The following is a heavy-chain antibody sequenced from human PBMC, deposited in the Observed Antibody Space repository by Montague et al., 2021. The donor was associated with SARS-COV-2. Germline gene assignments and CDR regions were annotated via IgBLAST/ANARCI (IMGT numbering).Heavy chain of an antibody. V-gene: IGHV4-59*01. CDR1: GGSFSGYY. D-gene: IGHD2-21*02. CDR3: AREGGWRGDGCYCMDV. J-gene: IGHJ6*02. Sequence: SETLSLTCAVYGGSFSGYYWSWIRQPSGKGLEWIGYIYYSGSTNYNPSLKSRVTISVDTSKNQFSLKLSSVTAADTAVYYCAREGGWRGDGCYCMDVWGQGTTVTVSS. CDR2: IYYSGST.